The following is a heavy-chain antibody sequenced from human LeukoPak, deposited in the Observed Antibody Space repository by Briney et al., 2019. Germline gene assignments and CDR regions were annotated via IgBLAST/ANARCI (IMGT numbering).Heavy chain of an antibody. Sequence: PDGSLRLSCAASGFTFSTYSMHWVRQAPGKGLEWVSSISTSSSYLYYADSVKGRFTISRDNAKNSLYLQMNSLRAEDTAVYYCARANGYYFDYWGQGTLVTVSS. CDR1: GFTFSTYS. D-gene: IGHD2-8*01. V-gene: IGHV3-21*01. CDR3: ARANGYYFDY. J-gene: IGHJ4*02. CDR2: ISTSSSYL.